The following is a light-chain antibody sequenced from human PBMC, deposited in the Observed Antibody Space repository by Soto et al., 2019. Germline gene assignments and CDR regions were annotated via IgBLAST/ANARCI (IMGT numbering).Light chain of an antibody. CDR3: QQYGRSPPFI. CDR1: QSVDIS. Sequence: EIVLTQSPATLSVSPGERVILSCRASQSVDISLACYQQKPGQAPRLLIYGGSTRVTGIPDRFSGSGSGTDFTLTISRLEPEDFAVYYCQQYGRSPPFIFGPGTKVDI. V-gene: IGKV3-20*01. CDR2: GGS. J-gene: IGKJ3*01.